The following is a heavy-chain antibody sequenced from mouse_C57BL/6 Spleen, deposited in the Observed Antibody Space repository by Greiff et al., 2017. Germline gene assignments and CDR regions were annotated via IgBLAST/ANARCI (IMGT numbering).Heavy chain of an antibody. CDR2: IYPRSGNT. Sequence: QVQLKESGAELARPGASVKLSCKASGYTFTSYGISWVKQRTGQGLEWIGVIYPRSGNTYYNEKFKGKATLTADKSSSTAYMELRSLTSEDSAVXFCARGVLRSYWYFDVWGTGTTVTVSS. V-gene: IGHV1-81*01. CDR1: GYTFTSYG. CDR3: ARGVLRSYWYFDV. J-gene: IGHJ1*03. D-gene: IGHD1-1*01.